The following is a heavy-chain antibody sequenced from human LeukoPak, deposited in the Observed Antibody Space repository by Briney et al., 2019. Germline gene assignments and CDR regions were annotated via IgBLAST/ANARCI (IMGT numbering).Heavy chain of an antibody. CDR1: GYTFTSYY. CDR2: INPSGGST. CDR3: ARGAGYSSSWYPKAPEYYFDY. J-gene: IGHJ4*02. D-gene: IGHD6-13*01. Sequence: ASVKVSCKASGYTFTSYYMHWVRLAPGQGLEWMGIINPSGGSTSYAQKFQGRVTMTRDMSTSTVYMELSSLRSEDTAVYYCARGAGYSSSWYPKAPEYYFDYWGQGTLVTVSS. V-gene: IGHV1-46*01.